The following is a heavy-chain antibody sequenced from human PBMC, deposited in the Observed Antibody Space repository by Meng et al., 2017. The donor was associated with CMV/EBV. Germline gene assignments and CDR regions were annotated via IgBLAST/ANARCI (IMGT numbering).Heavy chain of an antibody. CDR2: SNTGDSDT. D-gene: IGHD1-1*01. V-gene: IGHV5-51*01. CDR3: ARRGSNWNYFES. Sequence: GESLKISCQGSGYSFNTHWIAWVRQMPGKGLEWMGISNTGDSDTRYSPSFQGQVTISVDKSITTAYLQWTSLKTSDTAMYYCARRGSNWNYFESWGQGTLVTVSS. CDR1: GYSFNTHW. J-gene: IGHJ4*02.